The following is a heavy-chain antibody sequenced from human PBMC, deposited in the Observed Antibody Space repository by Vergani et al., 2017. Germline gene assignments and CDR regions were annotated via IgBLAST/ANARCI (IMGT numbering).Heavy chain of an antibody. V-gene: IGHV4-39*07. CDR2: IYYSGST. Sequence: QLQLQESGPGLVKPSETLSLTCTVSGGSISSSSYYWGWIRQPPGKGLEWIASIYYSGSTNYNPSLKSRVTISVDTSKNQFSLKLSSVTAADTAVYYCARGGTITIFGVVDAFDIWGQGTMVTVSS. J-gene: IGHJ3*02. CDR3: ARGGTITIFGVVDAFDI. D-gene: IGHD3-3*01. CDR1: GGSISSSSYY.